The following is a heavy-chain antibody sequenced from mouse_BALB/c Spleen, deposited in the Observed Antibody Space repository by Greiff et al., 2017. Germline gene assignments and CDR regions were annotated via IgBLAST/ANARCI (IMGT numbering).Heavy chain of an antibody. V-gene: IGHV1-69*02. CDR1: GYTFTSYW. D-gene: IGHD3-1*01. Sequence: QVQLQQPGAELVRPGASVKLSCKASGYTFTSYWINWVKQRPGQGLEWIGNIYPSDSYTNYNQKFKDKATLTVDKSSSTAYMQLSSPTSEDSAVYYCTRGGLGLPWFAYWGQGTLVTVSA. CDR2: IYPSDSYT. J-gene: IGHJ3*01. CDR3: TRGGLGLPWFAY.